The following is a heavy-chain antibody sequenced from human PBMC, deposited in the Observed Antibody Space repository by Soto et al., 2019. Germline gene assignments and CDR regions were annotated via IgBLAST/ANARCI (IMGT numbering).Heavy chain of an antibody. Sequence: SETLSLTCTVSGGSISSGGYYWSWIRQHPGKGLGWIGYIYYSGSTYYNPSLKSRVTISVDTSKNQFSLKLSSVTAADTAVYYCARDYYYDSSGYYPHAFDIWGQGTMVTVSS. J-gene: IGHJ3*02. V-gene: IGHV4-31*03. D-gene: IGHD3-22*01. CDR2: IYYSGST. CDR1: GGSISSGGYY. CDR3: ARDYYYDSSGYYPHAFDI.